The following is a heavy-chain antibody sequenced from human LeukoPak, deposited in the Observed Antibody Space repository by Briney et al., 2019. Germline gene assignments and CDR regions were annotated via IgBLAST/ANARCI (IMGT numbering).Heavy chain of an antibody. V-gene: IGHV5-51*01. Sequence: GGSLQISGEGSGSIFTSYWIGWVRQLPGKGLEGMGIIYPGDSDTRYSPSFQGQVTISADNSISTAYLQWSSLKASDTAMYYCARRYSSGWRFDYWGQGTLVTVSS. D-gene: IGHD6-19*01. CDR2: IYPGDSDT. CDR3: ARRYSSGWRFDY. CDR1: GSIFTSYW. J-gene: IGHJ4*02.